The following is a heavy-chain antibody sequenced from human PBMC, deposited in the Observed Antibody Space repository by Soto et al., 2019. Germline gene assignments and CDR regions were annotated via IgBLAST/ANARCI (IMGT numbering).Heavy chain of an antibody. Sequence: ASVKGSCKASGYTFTSYYMHWVRQAPGQGLEWMGIINPSGGSTSYAQKFQGRVTMTRDTSTSTVYMELSSLRSEDTAVYYCARANYGDYVFYYWGQGTLVTVSS. CDR1: GYTFTSYY. CDR2: INPSGGST. V-gene: IGHV1-46*01. CDR3: ARANYGDYVFYY. J-gene: IGHJ4*02. D-gene: IGHD4-17*01.